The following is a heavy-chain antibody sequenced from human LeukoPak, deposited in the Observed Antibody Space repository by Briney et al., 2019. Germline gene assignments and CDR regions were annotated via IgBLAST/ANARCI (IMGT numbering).Heavy chain of an antibody. V-gene: IGHV1-2*02. Sequence: GASVKVSCKASGYTFTGYYMHWVRQAPGQGLEWMGWINPNSGGTNYAQKFQGRVTMTRDTSISIAYMELSRLRSDDTAVYYCARGIVGATKVFDYWGQGTLVTVSS. J-gene: IGHJ4*02. CDR2: INPNSGGT. D-gene: IGHD1-26*01. CDR1: GYTFTGYY. CDR3: ARGIVGATKVFDY.